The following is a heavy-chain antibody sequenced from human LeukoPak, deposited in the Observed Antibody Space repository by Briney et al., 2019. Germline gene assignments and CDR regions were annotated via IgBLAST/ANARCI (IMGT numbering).Heavy chain of an antibody. V-gene: IGHV3-9*03. Sequence: GGSLRLSCAASGLTFDDYAMHWVRQAPGKGLEWVSGISWNSGSIGYADSVKGRFTISRDNAKNSLYLQMNSLRAEDMALYYCAKSRDSSGWSAAFDIWGQGTMVTVSS. CDR1: GLTFDDYA. D-gene: IGHD6-19*01. CDR2: ISWNSGSI. CDR3: AKSRDSSGWSAAFDI. J-gene: IGHJ3*02.